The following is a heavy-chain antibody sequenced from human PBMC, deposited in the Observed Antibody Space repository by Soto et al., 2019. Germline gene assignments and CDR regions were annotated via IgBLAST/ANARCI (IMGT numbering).Heavy chain of an antibody. V-gene: IGHV3-53*01. CDR1: GFTVSSNY. J-gene: IGHJ5*02. CDR2: IYSEGST. D-gene: IGHD1-26*01. CDR3: ARVGEWVGGRNNWFDP. Sequence: GGSLRLSCAASGFTVSSNYMSWVRQAPGKGLEWVSVIYSEGSTYYADSVQGRFTISRDNSKITMYLQMNSLSAEDTAVYYCARVGEWVGGRNNWFDPWREGSLVTVAS.